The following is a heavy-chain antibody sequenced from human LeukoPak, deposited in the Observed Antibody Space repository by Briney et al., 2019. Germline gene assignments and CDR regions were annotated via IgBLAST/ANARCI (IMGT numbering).Heavy chain of an antibody. J-gene: IGHJ5*02. CDR2: FDPEDGET. D-gene: IGHD1-26*01. CDR1: GYTLTELS. CDR3: ATETSGSYRRWFDP. V-gene: IGHV1-24*01. Sequence: ASVKVSCKVSGYTLTELSMHWVRRAPGKGLEWMGGFDPEDGETIYAQKFQGRVTMTEDTSTDTAYMELSSLRSEDTAVYYCATETSGSYRRWFDPWGQGTLVTVSS.